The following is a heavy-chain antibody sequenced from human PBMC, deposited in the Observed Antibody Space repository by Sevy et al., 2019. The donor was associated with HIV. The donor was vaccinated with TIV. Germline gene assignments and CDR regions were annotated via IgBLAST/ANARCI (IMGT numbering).Heavy chain of an antibody. CDR1: GFTFSGPA. Sequence: GGSLRLSCEGSGFTFSGPAIHWVRQPFGKGLEWVGRIRSKSNNYATSYAASVRGRFTISRDDSKKTAFLQLNSLKTEDTAVYYCTTNTVIVPPAMPDVKYNLDVWGKGTSVTVSS. CDR2: IRSKSNNYAT. CDR3: TTNTVIVPPAMPDVKYNLDV. D-gene: IGHD2-2*01. J-gene: IGHJ6*03. V-gene: IGHV3-73*01.